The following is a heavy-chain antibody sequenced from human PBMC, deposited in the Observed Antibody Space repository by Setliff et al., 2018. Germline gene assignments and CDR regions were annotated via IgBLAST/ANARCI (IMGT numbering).Heavy chain of an antibody. J-gene: IGHJ3*02. CDR3: AKSVTMIVPGAFDI. D-gene: IGHD3-22*01. V-gene: IGHV3-30*02. CDR1: GFTFNSYG. CDR2: IRFDGSHE. Sequence: GGSLRLSCAASGFTFNSYGMYWVHQAPGKGLEWVAYIRFDGSHEYYGDSVKGRFTISRDISTNTLYLQMNSLRAEDAAVYYCAKSVTMIVPGAFDIRGQGTKVTVSS.